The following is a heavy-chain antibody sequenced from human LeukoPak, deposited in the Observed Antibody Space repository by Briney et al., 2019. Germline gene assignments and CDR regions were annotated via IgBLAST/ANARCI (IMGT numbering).Heavy chain of an antibody. V-gene: IGHV4-39*01. D-gene: IGHD5-24*01. CDR1: GGSISWTSYY. Sequence: SETPSLTCTVSGGSISWTSYYWGWIRQPPGKGLELIGSFYYNGSTYYSPSLKSRATISAETSKNQFSLKLSSVTAADTAVFYCARHGMATIINWGQGTLVTVSS. J-gene: IGHJ4*02. CDR2: FYYNGST. CDR3: ARHGMATIIN.